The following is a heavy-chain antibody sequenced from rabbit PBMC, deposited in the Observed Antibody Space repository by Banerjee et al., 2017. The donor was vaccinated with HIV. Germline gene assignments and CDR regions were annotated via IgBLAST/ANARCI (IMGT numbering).Heavy chain of an antibody. CDR3: ARDLAGVIGWNFNL. V-gene: IGHV1S45*01. J-gene: IGHJ4*01. D-gene: IGHD4-1*01. CDR2: INSGSRGNT. CDR1: GFDLSSGYD. Sequence: QEQLEESGGGLVKPGASLTLTCTASGFDLSSGYDMCWVRQAPGKGLEWIACINSGSRGNTYYASWAKGRFTISRTSSTTVTLQMTSLTAADTATYFCARDLAGVIGWNFNLWGPGTLV.